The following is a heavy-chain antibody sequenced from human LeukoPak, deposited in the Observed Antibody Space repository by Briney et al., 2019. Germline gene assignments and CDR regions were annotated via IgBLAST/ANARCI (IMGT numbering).Heavy chain of an antibody. CDR3: ARDQAYSFDY. Sequence: GGSLRLSCAASGFTFSAYSMNWVRQAPEKGLEWVSYIGSSSSPIYYADSVKGRFTISRDNAKNSLYLQMDSPRAEDTAVYYCARDQAYSFDYWGQGTLVTVSS. J-gene: IGHJ4*02. D-gene: IGHD4-11*01. CDR2: IGSSSSPI. CDR1: GFTFSAYS. V-gene: IGHV3-48*01.